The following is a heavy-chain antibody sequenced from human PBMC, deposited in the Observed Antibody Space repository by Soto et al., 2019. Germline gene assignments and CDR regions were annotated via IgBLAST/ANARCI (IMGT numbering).Heavy chain of an antibody. V-gene: IGHV3-23*01. CDR2: ISGSGGST. J-gene: IGHJ4*02. CDR3: AMGRVEKPYYFDY. CDR1: GFTFSSYA. D-gene: IGHD3-3*01. Sequence: EVQLLESGGGLVQPGGSLRLSCAASGFTFSSYAMCWVRQAPGKGLEWISAISGSGGSTYYADSVKGRFTIPRDNSTNTLYLQMNSLRAEDTAVYYCAMGRVEKPYYFDYWGQGTLVTVSS.